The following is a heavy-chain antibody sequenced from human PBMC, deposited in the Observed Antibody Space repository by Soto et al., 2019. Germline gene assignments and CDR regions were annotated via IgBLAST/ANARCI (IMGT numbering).Heavy chain of an antibody. CDR3: ARESTSGSYYSDY. V-gene: IGHV4-30-4*01. J-gene: IGHJ4*02. CDR1: GGSISSGDYY. D-gene: IGHD1-26*01. CDR2: IYYSGST. Sequence: TSETLSLTCTVSGGSISSGDYYWSWIRQPPGKGLEWIGYIYYSGSTYYNPSLKSRVTISVDTSKNQFSLKLSSVTAADTAVYYCARESTSGSYYSDYWGQGTLVTVSS.